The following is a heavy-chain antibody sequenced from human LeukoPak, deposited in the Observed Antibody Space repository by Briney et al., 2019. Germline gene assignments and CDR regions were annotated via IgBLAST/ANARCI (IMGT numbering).Heavy chain of an antibody. CDR1: GFTVSRYY. V-gene: IGHV3-66*01. Sequence: GGSLRLSCAVSGFTVSRYYMSWVRQAPGKGLEWVSIIYSGDNTYYADSVKGRFTISRDNSKNTLYLQMNSLRVEDTAVYYCARDRGSGYDPGYFDCWGQGTLVTVSS. CDR3: ARDRGSGYDPGYFDC. J-gene: IGHJ4*02. D-gene: IGHD5-12*01. CDR2: IYSGDNT.